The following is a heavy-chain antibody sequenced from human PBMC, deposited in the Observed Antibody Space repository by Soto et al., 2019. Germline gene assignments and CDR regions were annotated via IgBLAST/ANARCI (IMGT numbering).Heavy chain of an antibody. CDR2: LYYSGST. CDR3: ARRALFTGFDY. D-gene: IGHD2-21*01. J-gene: IGHJ4*02. V-gene: IGHV4-39*01. Sequence: QLQLQESGPGLVKPSETLSLTCTVSGGSISSSSYYWGWIRQPPGKGLEWIGSLYYSGSTYYNPSLKSRVTISVDTSKNQFSLKLSSVTAADTAGYYCARRALFTGFDYWGQGTLVTVSS. CDR1: GGSISSSSYY.